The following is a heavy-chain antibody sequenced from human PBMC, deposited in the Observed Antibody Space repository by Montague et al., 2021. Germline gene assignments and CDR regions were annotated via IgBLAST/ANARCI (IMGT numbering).Heavy chain of an antibody. V-gene: IGHV4-39*01. CDR2: IFYSGST. J-gene: IGHJ3*02. CDR1: GGSISSTSYY. Sequence: SETLSLTCTVSGGSISSTSYYWGWIRQPPGTGLEWIGSIFYSGSTYYNPSLKSRVTISAGTSKNQFSLRLRSVTAADTAVYYCARRMGFVVVTEHDAFDXWGQGTMVTVSS. CDR3: ARRMGFVVVTEHDAFDX. D-gene: IGHD2-21*02.